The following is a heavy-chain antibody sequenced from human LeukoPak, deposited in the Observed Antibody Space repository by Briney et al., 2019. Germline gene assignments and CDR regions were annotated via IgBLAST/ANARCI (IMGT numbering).Heavy chain of an antibody. CDR3: ARGVTAKDYYYYYYMDV. Sequence: SETLSLTCTVSGGSISSYYWSWIRQPPGKGLEWIGYIYYSGSTNYNPSLKSRVTISVDTSKNQFSLKLSSVTAADTAVYYCARGVTAKDYYYYYYMDVWGKGTTVTISS. CDR2: IYYSGST. J-gene: IGHJ6*03. D-gene: IGHD2-21*02. V-gene: IGHV4-59*08. CDR1: GGSISSYY.